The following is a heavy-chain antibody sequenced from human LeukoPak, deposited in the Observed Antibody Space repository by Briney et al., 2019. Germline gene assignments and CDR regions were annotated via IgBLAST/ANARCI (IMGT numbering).Heavy chain of an antibody. D-gene: IGHD3-22*01. CDR2: ISYSGST. Sequence: SETLSLTCTVSAGSISSYYWSWIRQLPGKGLEWIGYISYSGSTNYNPSLKSRVTISLDTSKNQFSLRLSSVTAADTAVYYCARDKPPYYDGSGYLDYWGQGTLVTVSS. CDR3: ARDKPPYYDGSGYLDY. CDR1: AGSISSYY. J-gene: IGHJ4*02. V-gene: IGHV4-59*01.